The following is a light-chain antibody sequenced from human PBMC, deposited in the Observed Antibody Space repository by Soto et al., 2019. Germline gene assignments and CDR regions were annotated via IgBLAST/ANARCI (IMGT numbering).Light chain of an antibody. CDR1: PSVTNF. CDR2: GAF. CDR3: QQRSNWPLT. V-gene: IGKV3-11*01. J-gene: IGKJ5*01. Sequence: EIVLTQSPATLSLSPGERATLSCRASPSVTNFLAWYQQKPGQAPRLLIYGAFNRATGIPARFSGSGSGTDFTLTISSLEPEDSAVYYCQQRSNWPLTFGQGTRLEIK.